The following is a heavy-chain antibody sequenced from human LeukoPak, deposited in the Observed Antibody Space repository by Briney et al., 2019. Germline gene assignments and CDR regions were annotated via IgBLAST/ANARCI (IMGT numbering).Heavy chain of an antibody. CDR3: AREGVGSSSNHLDY. Sequence: PSQTLSLTCTVPGGSISSYYWSWIRQPPGKGLEWIGYISYSGSTNYNPSLKSRVTISVDTSKSQFSLRLTSVTAADTAVYYCAREGVGSSSNHLDYWGQGTLVTVSS. V-gene: IGHV4-59*01. J-gene: IGHJ4*02. D-gene: IGHD6-13*01. CDR1: GGSISSYY. CDR2: ISYSGST.